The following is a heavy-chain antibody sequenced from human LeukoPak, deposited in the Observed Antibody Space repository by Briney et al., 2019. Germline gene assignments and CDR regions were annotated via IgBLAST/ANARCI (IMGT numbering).Heavy chain of an antibody. Sequence: GGSLRLSCAASGFTFSSYAMHWVRQAPGKGLEWAAVIPYDGSNKYYADSVKGRFTISRDNSKNTLYLQMNSLRAEDTAVYYCARRGFGVAFDIWGQGTMVTVSS. CDR3: ARRGFGVAFDI. D-gene: IGHD3-3*01. J-gene: IGHJ3*02. CDR1: GFTFSSYA. CDR2: IPYDGSNK. V-gene: IGHV3-30*04.